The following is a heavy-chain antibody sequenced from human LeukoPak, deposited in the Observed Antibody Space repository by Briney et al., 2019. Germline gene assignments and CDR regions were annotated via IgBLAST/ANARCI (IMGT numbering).Heavy chain of an antibody. J-gene: IGHJ4*02. CDR1: GFTFGDYA. V-gene: IGHV3-49*04. D-gene: IGHD3-22*01. CDR2: IRSKAYGGTT. Sequence: GGSLRLSCTASGFTFGDYAMSWVRQAPGKGLEWVGFIRSKAYGGTTEYAASVKGRFTISRDDSKSIAYLQMNSLKTEDTAVYYCTRYYYDGLPTRAHYFDYWGQGTLVTVSS. CDR3: TRYYYDGLPTRAHYFDY.